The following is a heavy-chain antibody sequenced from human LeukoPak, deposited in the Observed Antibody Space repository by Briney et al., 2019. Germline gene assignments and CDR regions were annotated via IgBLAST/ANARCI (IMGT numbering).Heavy chain of an antibody. V-gene: IGHV3-48*03. Sequence: GGSLRLSCAASGFTFSSYEMNWVRQAPGKGLGWVSYISSSGSTIYYADSVKGRFTISRDNAKNSLYLQMNSLRAEDTAVYYCARGTASTFYGSGSYLYGMDVWGKGTTVTVSS. J-gene: IGHJ6*04. D-gene: IGHD3-10*01. CDR3: ARGTASTFYGSGSYLYGMDV. CDR1: GFTFSSYE. CDR2: ISSSGSTI.